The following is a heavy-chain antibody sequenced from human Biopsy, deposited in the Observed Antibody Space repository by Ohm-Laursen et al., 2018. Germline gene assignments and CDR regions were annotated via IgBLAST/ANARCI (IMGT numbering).Heavy chain of an antibody. CDR3: ARTPRDSFWSGSYKRGLWFDP. Sequence: SETLSLTCSVSGGSIISYYWTWIRQPPGKGLEWIGHVYNGGITNYNPSLKSRVTISKDTSKNQFSLQVNSVTAADTAVYYGARTPRDSFWSGSYKRGLWFDPWGQGTLVIVSS. V-gene: IGHV4-59*01. D-gene: IGHD3-3*01. J-gene: IGHJ5*02. CDR2: VYNGGIT. CDR1: GGSIISYY.